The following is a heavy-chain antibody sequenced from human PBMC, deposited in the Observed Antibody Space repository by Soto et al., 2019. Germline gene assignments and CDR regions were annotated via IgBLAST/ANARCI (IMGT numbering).Heavy chain of an antibody. V-gene: IGHV3-30-3*01. CDR1: GFTFSSYA. CDR2: ISYDGSNK. Sequence: GGSLRLSCAASGFTFSSYAMHWVRQAPGKGLEWVAVISYDGSNKYYADSVKGRFTISRDNSKNTLYLQMNSLRAEDTAVYYCAMVPKQQLVLKGFDYWGQGTLVTVSS. D-gene: IGHD6-13*01. CDR3: AMVPKQQLVLKGFDY. J-gene: IGHJ4*02.